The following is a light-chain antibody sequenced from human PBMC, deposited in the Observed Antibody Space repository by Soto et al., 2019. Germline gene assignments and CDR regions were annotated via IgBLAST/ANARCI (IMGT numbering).Light chain of an antibody. CDR2: WAS. Sequence: DIVMTQSPDSLAVSLGERATINCKSSQSVLYRSNNENYLAWYQQKPGQPPKLLISWASTRESGVPDRLSGSGSGTDFTLTISSLKAEDVAIYSCQQYYDSPFTFGPGTKVDIK. CDR3: QQYYDSPFT. J-gene: IGKJ3*01. CDR1: QSVLYRSNNENY. V-gene: IGKV4-1*01.